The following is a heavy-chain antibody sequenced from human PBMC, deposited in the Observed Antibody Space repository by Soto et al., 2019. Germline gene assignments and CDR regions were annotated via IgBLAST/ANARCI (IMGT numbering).Heavy chain of an antibody. CDR2: INSDGSRT. Sequence: GGSLRLSCAASGFTFSSYWMHWVRQAPGKGLVWVSRINSDGSRTSYADSAKGRFTISRDNAKNTAYLQMNSLRAEDTAVYYCARGDGDYYDGNGYLGRHRGQGSLVTVS. D-gene: IGHD3-22*01. V-gene: IGHV3-74*01. CDR1: GFTFSSYW. J-gene: IGHJ4*02. CDR3: ARGDGDYYDGNGYLGRH.